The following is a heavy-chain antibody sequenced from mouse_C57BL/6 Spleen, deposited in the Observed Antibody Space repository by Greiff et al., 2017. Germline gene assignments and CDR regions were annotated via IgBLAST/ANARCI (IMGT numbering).Heavy chain of an antibody. Sequence: VQLQQSGPELVKPGASVKMSCKASGYTFTDYNMHWVKQSHGKSLEWIGYINPNNGGTSYNQKFKGKATLTVNKSSSTAYMELRSLTSEDSAVYYCASGVIGPWFAYWGQGTLVTVSA. V-gene: IGHV1-22*01. D-gene: IGHD2-13*01. CDR1: GYTFTDYN. CDR3: ASGVIGPWFAY. J-gene: IGHJ3*01. CDR2: INPNNGGT.